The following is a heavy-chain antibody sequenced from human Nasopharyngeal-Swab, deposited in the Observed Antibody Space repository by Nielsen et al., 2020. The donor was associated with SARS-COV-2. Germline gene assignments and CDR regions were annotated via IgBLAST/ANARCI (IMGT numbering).Heavy chain of an antibody. V-gene: IGHV3-53*01. J-gene: IGHJ6*02. Sequence: GESLKISCAASGFTFSSFWMHWVRQAPGKGLEWVSVIHTSGATNYADSVKGRFTISRDNSKNMVYLQMNSLRVEDTAVYYCARAPRMDVWGQGTTVTVSS. CDR1: GFTFSSFW. CDR3: ARAPRMDV. CDR2: IHTSGAT.